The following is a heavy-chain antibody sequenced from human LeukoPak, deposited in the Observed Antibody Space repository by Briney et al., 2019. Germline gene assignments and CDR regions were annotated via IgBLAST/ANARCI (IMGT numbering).Heavy chain of an antibody. J-gene: IGHJ4*02. CDR2: ISGSGRST. Sequence: QPGGSLRLSCAASGFTFNSHALTWVRQAPGKGLESVSTISGSGRSTFYAGSVKGRFTISRDNSKNTLYLQMNSLRAEDTAVYYCAKDRAAMGDFDYWGQGTLVTVSS. CDR1: GFTFNSHA. V-gene: IGHV3-23*01. D-gene: IGHD5-18*01. CDR3: AKDRAAMGDFDY.